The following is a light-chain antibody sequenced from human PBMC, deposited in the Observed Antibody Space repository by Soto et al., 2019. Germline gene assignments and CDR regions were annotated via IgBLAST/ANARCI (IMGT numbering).Light chain of an antibody. V-gene: IGKV3-15*01. J-gene: IGKJ1*01. CDR2: DAS. CDR1: QSLRSS. CDR3: QQYNNWPQT. Sequence: ETMMTQSPDTLSVSLGERATLSCRGSQSLRSSLAWYQQKPGQAPRLLIYDASTRATGIPARFSGSGSGTDFTLTISGLQSEDFAVYYCQQYNNWPQTFGQGTKVEIK.